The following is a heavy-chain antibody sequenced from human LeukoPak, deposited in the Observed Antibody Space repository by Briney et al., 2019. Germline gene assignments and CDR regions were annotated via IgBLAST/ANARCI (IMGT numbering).Heavy chain of an antibody. V-gene: IGHV3-72*01. CDR2: IRDKVNSYTT. CDR3: ASQAKCSGGSCYGY. CDR1: GFTFSDHY. J-gene: IGHJ4*02. Sequence: GGSLRLSCAPSGFTFSDHYMDWVRQAPGQGREWVGRIRDKVNSYTTQYAASVKGRFTISRDDSKNSPYLQMNSLKTEDTAVYFCASQAKCSGGSCYGYWGQGTLVTVSS. D-gene: IGHD2-15*01.